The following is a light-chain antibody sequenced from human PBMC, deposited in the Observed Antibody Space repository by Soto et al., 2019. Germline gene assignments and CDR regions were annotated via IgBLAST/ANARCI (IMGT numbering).Light chain of an antibody. CDR1: QDISKW. J-gene: IGKJ4*01. CDR3: QQADSIPLT. CDR2: AAS. Sequence: DFPLTQSPSFVTASVGDRVTITCRARQDISKWLAWYQQKPGRAPKILIFAASTLQRGVPSRFSGSGSGTDFTLTISSLQPEDSATYYCQQADSIPLTFGGGTKVDI. V-gene: IGKV1-12*01.